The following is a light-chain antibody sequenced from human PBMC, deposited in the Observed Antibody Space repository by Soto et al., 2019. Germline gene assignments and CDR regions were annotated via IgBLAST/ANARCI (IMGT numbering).Light chain of an antibody. CDR1: EPINAD. CDR2: DAS. Sequence: DIQLAQSPSFLSASVGDRVTMTCRASEPINADLAWFQQKPGKAPQLLIYDASTLLSGVPSRFRGSGTGEEFTLTITSLQPEDFATYYCQQVDEYHETFGGGTKVEIK. CDR3: QQVDEYHET. J-gene: IGKJ4*01. V-gene: IGKV1-9*01.